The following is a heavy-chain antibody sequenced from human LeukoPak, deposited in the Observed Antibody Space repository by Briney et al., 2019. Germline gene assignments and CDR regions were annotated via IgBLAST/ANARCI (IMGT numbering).Heavy chain of an antibody. CDR3: ARSGAAQMVDFGY. D-gene: IGHD1-26*01. CDR2: LHPNNGAT. CDR1: GYTFTGSGWY. Sequence: ASVKVSCKASGYTFTGSGWYLYWLRQAPGQGLECVGWLHPNNGATGYAQKFQGRVAMTTDTSISTAYMELSRLRPDDTAIYYWARSGAAQMVDFGYWGQGNPVTGSS. V-gene: IGHV1-2*02. J-gene: IGHJ4*01.